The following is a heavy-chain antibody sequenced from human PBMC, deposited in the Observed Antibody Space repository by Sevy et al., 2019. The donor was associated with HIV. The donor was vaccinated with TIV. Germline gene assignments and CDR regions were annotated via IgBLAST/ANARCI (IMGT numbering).Heavy chain of an antibody. D-gene: IGHD5-12*01. J-gene: IGHJ6*02. V-gene: IGHV3-48*01. CDR3: ARNGGYADYGMDV. CDR1: GFTFSSYS. CDR2: ISSTSSTI. Sequence: GGSLRLSCAASGFTFSSYSMNWVRQAPGKGLEWISYISSTSSTIYYADSVKGRFTISRDNAKNSLYLQMNSLRAEDTAVCYCARNGGYADYGMDVWGQGTTVTVSS.